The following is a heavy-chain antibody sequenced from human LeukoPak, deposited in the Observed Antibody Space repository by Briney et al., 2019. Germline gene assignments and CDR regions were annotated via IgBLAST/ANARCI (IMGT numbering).Heavy chain of an antibody. D-gene: IGHD4-17*01. V-gene: IGHV3-48*02. J-gene: IGHJ4*02. CDR3: ARDYGDLPARVPYFDY. Sequence: PGGSLRLSCAASGFTFSSYSMNWVRQAPGKGLEWGSYIRSSSSMIYYADSVKGRFTISRDNAKNSLYLQMKSLRDEDTAIYYCARDYGDLPARVPYFDYWGQGTLVTVSS. CDR1: GFTFSSYS. CDR2: IRSSSSMI.